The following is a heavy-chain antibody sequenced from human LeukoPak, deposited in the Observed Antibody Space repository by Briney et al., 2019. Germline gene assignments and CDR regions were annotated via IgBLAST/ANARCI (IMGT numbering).Heavy chain of an antibody. CDR1: GFAFSSYD. CDR3: AVEYYDILTGYPDADY. D-gene: IGHD3-9*01. J-gene: IGHJ4*02. V-gene: IGHV3-23*01. Sequence: PGGSLRLSCAASGFAFSSYDMNWVRQAPGKGLEWVSTIGKNGGTTDYADSVKGRFTISRDNSKNTLYLQMNSLRAEDTAVYYCAVEYYDILTGYPDADYWGQGTLVTVSS. CDR2: IGKNGGTT.